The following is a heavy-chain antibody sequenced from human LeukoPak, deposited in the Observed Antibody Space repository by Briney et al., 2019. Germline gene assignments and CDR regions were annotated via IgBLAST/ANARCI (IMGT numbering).Heavy chain of an antibody. CDR1: GYSFTGYY. J-gene: IGHJ4*02. CDR2: INPNSGGT. CDR3: ARDYLLYDTSGYYYLLRY. D-gene: IGHD3-22*01. V-gene: IGHV1-2*02. Sequence: ASVKVSCKASGYSFTGYYMHWVRQAPGQGLEWMEWINPNSGGTGYAQKFQGRVTMTRDTSISTAYMELSRLRSDDTAVYYCARDYLLYDTSGYYYLLRYWGQGTLVTVSS.